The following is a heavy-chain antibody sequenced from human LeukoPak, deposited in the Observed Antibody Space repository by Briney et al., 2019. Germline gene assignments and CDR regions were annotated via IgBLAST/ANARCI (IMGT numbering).Heavy chain of an antibody. Sequence: GGSLRLSCTASGFTFDDYGMSWVRQAPGKGLEWVSGINLSGGGTGYADSVKGRFTISRDNAKNSLYLQMNSLRAEDTALYYCARVDCSSTSCFLVYWDQGTRVTVSS. D-gene: IGHD2-2*01. V-gene: IGHV3-20*04. J-gene: IGHJ4*02. CDR2: INLSGGGT. CDR1: GFTFDDYG. CDR3: ARVDCSSTSCFLVY.